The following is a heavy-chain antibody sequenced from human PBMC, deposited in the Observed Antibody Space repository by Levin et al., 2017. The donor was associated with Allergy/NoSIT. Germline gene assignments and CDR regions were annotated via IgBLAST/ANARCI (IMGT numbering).Heavy chain of an antibody. CDR2: IYYNGGT. J-gene: IGHJ4*02. CDR1: GGSISSSSYY. D-gene: IGHD3-3*01. CDR3: TRSTYYHFWSGFYFDY. V-gene: IGHV4-39*01. Sequence: SETLSLTCTVSGGSISSSSYYWGWIRQPPGKGLEWIGSIYYNGGTYYNPSLKSRVTISVDTSKNQFSLKLSSVTAADTAVYYCTRSTYYHFWSGFYFDYWGQGTLVTVSS.